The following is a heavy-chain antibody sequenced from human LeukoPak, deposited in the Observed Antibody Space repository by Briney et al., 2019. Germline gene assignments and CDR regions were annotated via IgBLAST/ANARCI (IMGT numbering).Heavy chain of an antibody. Sequence: ASVKVSCKASGYTFTGYYMHWVRQAPGQGLEWMGRINPNSGGTNYAQKFQGRVTMTRDTSISTAYMELSRLRSDDTAVYYCARDPVGTRYYYEGAWFDPWGQGTLVIVSS. CDR2: INPNSGGT. D-gene: IGHD3-22*01. V-gene: IGHV1-2*06. J-gene: IGHJ5*02. CDR3: ARDPVGTRYYYEGAWFDP. CDR1: GYTFTGYY.